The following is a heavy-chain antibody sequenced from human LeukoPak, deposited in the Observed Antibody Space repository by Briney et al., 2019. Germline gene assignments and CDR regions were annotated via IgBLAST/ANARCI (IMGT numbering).Heavy chain of an antibody. CDR2: IRSKANNYAT. CDR3: TRRYYHDSSGNYYGDY. CDR1: GFAFSDSA. Sequence: PGGSLRLSCAASGFAFSDSAMHWVRQASGKGLEWVGRIRSKANNYATSYDASVQGRFTISRDDSRSMLFLQMNSLKNEDTAVYYCTRRYYHDSSGNYYGDYWGQGTLVTVSS. D-gene: IGHD3-22*01. J-gene: IGHJ4*02. V-gene: IGHV3-73*01.